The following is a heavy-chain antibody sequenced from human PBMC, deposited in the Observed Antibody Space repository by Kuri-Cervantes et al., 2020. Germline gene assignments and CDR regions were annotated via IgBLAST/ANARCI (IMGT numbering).Heavy chain of an antibody. CDR1: GFTFSSYG. J-gene: IGHJ4*01. Sequence: GGSLRLSCAASGFTFSSYGMHWVRQAPGKGLEWVAVIWYDGSNKYYADSVKGRFTISRDNSKNTLYLQMNSLRAEDTAVYYCARVRGSGSYAYVADWGQGILVTVSS. D-gene: IGHD3-10*01. CDR3: ARVRGSGSYAYVAD. V-gene: IGHV3-33*01. CDR2: IWYDGSNK.